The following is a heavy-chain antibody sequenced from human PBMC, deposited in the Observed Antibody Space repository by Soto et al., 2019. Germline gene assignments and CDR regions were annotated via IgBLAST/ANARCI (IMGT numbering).Heavy chain of an antibody. Sequence: QVQPQESGPGLVKPSETLSLTCSVSGGSISSGDWTWIRHPPGKRLVWIGYIYLGGSINNNPSLNSRVIISVDTAKNQFSLSLSSVTAADTAVYYCTGAYYDIDGYILDPCGQGTTVTVSS. V-gene: IGHV4-59*01. CDR3: TGAYYDIDGYILDP. CDR2: IYLGGSI. CDR1: GGSISSGD. J-gene: IGHJ5*02. D-gene: IGHD3-22*01.